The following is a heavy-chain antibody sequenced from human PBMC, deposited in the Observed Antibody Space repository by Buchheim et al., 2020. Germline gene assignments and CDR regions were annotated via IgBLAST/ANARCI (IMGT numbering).Heavy chain of an antibody. J-gene: IGHJ6*02. CDR1: GFTFSSYG. Sequence: QVQLVESGGGVVQPGRSLRLSCAASGFTFSSYGMHWVRQAPGKGLEWVAVIWYDGSNKYYADSVKGRFTISRDNSKNTLYLQMNSLRAEDTAVYYCAREHLVVPAAKVVYYYGMDVWGQGTT. V-gene: IGHV3-33*01. CDR2: IWYDGSNK. D-gene: IGHD2-2*01. CDR3: AREHLVVPAAKVVYYYGMDV.